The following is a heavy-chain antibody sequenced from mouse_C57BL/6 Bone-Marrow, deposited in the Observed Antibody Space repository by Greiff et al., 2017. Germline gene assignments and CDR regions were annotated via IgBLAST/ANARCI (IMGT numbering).Heavy chain of an antibody. Sequence: EVMLVESGEGLVKPGGSLKLSCAASGFTFSSYAMSWVRQTPEKRLEWVAYISRGGDYIYYADTVKGRFTISRDNARNTLYLQLSSLKSEDTAMYYCTGGKFPRCDVGYAMDYWGQGTSVTVSS. CDR3: TGGKFPRCDVGYAMDY. V-gene: IGHV5-9-1*02. J-gene: IGHJ4*01. CDR1: GFTFSSYA. CDR2: ISRGGDYI. D-gene: IGHD1-3*01.